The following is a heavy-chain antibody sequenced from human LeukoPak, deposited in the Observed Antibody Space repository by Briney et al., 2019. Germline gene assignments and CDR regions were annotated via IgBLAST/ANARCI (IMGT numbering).Heavy chain of an antibody. CDR2: IIPIFGIA. CDR3: ARGLRGYSYGYLDY. CDR1: GGTFSSYA. D-gene: IGHD5-18*01. J-gene: IGHJ4*02. Sequence: ASVKVSCKASGGTFSSYAFSWVRQAPGQGLEWMGRIIPIFGIANYAQKFQGRVTITADKSTSTAYMELSSLRSEDTAVYYCARGLRGYSYGYLDYWGQGTLVTVS. V-gene: IGHV1-69*04.